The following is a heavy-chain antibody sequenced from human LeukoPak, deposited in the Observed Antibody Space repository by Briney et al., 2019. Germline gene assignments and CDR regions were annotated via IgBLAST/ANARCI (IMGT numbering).Heavy chain of an antibody. CDR3: ARSRAPGTGSLYFYYYYMDV. V-gene: IGHV1-46*01. D-gene: IGHD2-8*02. CDR2: IHPSGGST. J-gene: IGHJ6*03. Sequence: ASVKVSCKASGYTFTTYYMHWVRHASGQGLEWMGIIHPSGGSTSYAQKFQGRVTMTRDMSTSTVYMELSSLRSEDTAVYYCARSRAPGTGSLYFYYYYMDVWGRGTTVTVSS. CDR1: GYTFTTYY.